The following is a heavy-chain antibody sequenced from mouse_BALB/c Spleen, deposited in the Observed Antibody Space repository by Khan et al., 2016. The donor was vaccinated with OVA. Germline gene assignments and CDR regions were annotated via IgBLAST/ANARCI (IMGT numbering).Heavy chain of an antibody. V-gene: IGHV1-9*01. Sequence: QVQLQQSGAELMKPGASVKISCKASGYTFSTYWIEWVKQRPGHGLEWLGEILPRSGSTNYNEKFKGKATFTADTSSNSAYMQLSSLTSEDSAVSYGASTARGDYDAMDYWGQGTSDTVSS. CDR3: ASTARGDYDAMDY. CDR2: ILPRSGST. CDR1: GYTFSTYW. D-gene: IGHD3-1*01. J-gene: IGHJ4*01.